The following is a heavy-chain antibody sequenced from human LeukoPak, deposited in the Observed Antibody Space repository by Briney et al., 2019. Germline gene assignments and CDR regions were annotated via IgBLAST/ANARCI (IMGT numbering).Heavy chain of an antibody. CDR3: ARDLFFTVTKDSDYYYYGMDV. Sequence: SQTLSLTCAISGDSVSSNSAAWNWIRQSPSRGLEWLGRTYYRSKWYNDYAVSVKSRITINPDTSKNQFSLQLNSVTPEDTAVYYCARDLFFTVTKDSDYYYYGMDVWGQGTTVTVSS. D-gene: IGHD4-17*01. CDR2: TYYRSKWYN. V-gene: IGHV6-1*01. CDR1: GDSVSSNSAA. J-gene: IGHJ6*02.